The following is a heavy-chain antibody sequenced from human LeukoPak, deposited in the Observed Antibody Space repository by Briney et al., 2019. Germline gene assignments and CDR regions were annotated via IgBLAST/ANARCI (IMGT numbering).Heavy chain of an antibody. D-gene: IGHD3-9*01. CDR3: ARDPHYDILTGYYIY. Sequence: GGSLRLSCAASGFTFSDYYMSWIRQAPGKGLEWVSYISSSGSTIYYADSVKGRFTISRDNAKNSLYLQMDSLRAEDTAVYYCARDPHYDILTGYYIYWGQGTLVTVPS. CDR2: ISSSGSTI. V-gene: IGHV3-11*01. J-gene: IGHJ4*02. CDR1: GFTFSDYY.